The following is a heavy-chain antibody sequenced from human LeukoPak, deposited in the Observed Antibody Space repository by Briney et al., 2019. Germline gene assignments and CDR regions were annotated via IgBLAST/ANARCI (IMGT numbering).Heavy chain of an antibody. CDR2: ISGSGGST. J-gene: IGHJ4*02. D-gene: IGHD3-9*01. CDR1: GFTFNGYA. Sequence: GGSLRLSCAASGFTFNGYAMSWVRQTPGKGLEWVSTISGSGGSTYYVDSVKGRFTISRDNSKNTVYLQMNSLSAEDTAVYYCAKGLKDYDILTGYHNYWGQGTLVTVSS. V-gene: IGHV3-23*01. CDR3: AKGLKDYDILTGYHNY.